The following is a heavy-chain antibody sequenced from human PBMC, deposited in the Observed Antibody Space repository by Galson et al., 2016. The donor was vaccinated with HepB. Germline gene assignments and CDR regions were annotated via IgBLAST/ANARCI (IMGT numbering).Heavy chain of an antibody. Sequence: SLRLPCAASGFTFSSYYMHWVRQAPGKGLVWVSCINRDESSTSYADYVKGRFTISRDNAKNTLYLQMNSLRAEDTAVYYCARGRRVGHCSGTSCRNWFDPWGQGALVTVSS. CDR1: GFTFSSYY. D-gene: IGHD2-2*01. J-gene: IGHJ5*02. V-gene: IGHV3-74*01. CDR2: INRDESST. CDR3: ARGRRVGHCSGTSCRNWFDP.